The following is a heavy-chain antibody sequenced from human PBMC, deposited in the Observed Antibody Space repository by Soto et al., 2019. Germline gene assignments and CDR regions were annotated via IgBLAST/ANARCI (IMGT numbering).Heavy chain of an antibody. CDR2: IYWDDEK. D-gene: IGHD1-7*01. CDR3: AHIRSLLSNWNYGDFDY. V-gene: IGHV2-5*02. J-gene: IGHJ4*02. CDR1: GFSLTTRPVG. Sequence: SGPTLVNPTQTLTLTCTFSGFSLTTRPVGVGWIRQPPGKALECLAPIYWDDEKRYSPSLNSRLTITKDTSKNQVVLTMTNVDPVDTATYYCAHIRSLLSNWNYGDFDYLSQRIVVPVSS.